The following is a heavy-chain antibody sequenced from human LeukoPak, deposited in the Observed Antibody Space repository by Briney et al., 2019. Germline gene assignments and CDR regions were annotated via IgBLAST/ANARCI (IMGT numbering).Heavy chain of an antibody. CDR1: GGTFSSYA. J-gene: IGHJ6*02. CDR2: IIPIFGTA. Sequence: SVKVSCKASGGTFSSYAISWVRQAPGQGLGWMGGIIPIFGTANYAQRFQGRVTITADESTSTAYMELSSLRSEDTAVYYCASPRVVTAIPVANYYYGMDVWGQGTTVTVSS. CDR3: ASPRVVTAIPVANYYYGMDV. D-gene: IGHD2-21*02. V-gene: IGHV1-69*13.